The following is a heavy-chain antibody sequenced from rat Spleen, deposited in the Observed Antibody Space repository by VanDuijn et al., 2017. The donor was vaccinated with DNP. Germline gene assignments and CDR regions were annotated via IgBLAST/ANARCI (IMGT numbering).Heavy chain of an antibody. CDR2: ISYEGSRT. D-gene: IGHD1-11*01. J-gene: IGHJ2*01. CDR3: AKAGGYSPWYFDY. CDR1: GFSFRNYY. V-gene: IGHV5-7*01. Sequence: EVQLVESGGGLVQPGRSLKLSCAASGFSFRNYYMAWVRQAPKKGLEWVAYISYEGSRTYYRDSVKGRFTISRDNTKSTLYLQMDSLRSEETATYYCAKAGGYSPWYFDYWGQGVMVTVSS.